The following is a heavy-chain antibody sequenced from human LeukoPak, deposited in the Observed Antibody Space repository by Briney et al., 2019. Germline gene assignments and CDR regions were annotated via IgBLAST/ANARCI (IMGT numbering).Heavy chain of an antibody. J-gene: IGHJ6*02. Sequence: ASVKVSCKASGYTFTGYYMHWVRQAPGQGLEWMGWINPNSGGTNYAQKFQGRVTMTRDTSISTAYMELSRLRSDDTAVYYCARDVVAAGPPSIGYYYYGMDVWGQGTTVTVSS. CDR3: ARDVVAAGPPSIGYYYYGMDV. CDR2: INPNSGGT. CDR1: GYTFTGYY. D-gene: IGHD6-13*01. V-gene: IGHV1-2*02.